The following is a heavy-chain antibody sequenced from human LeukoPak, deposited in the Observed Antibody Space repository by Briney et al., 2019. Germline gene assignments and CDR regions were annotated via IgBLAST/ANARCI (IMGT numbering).Heavy chain of an antibody. CDR1: GVSISSGSYY. Sequence: SETLSLTCTVSGVSISSGSYYWSWLRQPAGKGLEWIGRIYTSGSTNYNPSLKSRVTISVDTSKNQFSLKLSSVTAADTAVYYCARADPGYSSGWYGDAFDIWGQGTMVTVSS. CDR2: IYTSGST. V-gene: IGHV4-61*02. CDR3: ARADPGYSSGWYGDAFDI. D-gene: IGHD6-19*01. J-gene: IGHJ3*02.